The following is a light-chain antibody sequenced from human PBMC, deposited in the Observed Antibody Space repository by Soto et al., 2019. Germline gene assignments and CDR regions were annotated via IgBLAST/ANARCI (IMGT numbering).Light chain of an antibody. CDR3: AAWDDSLNGVV. CDR1: SSNIGTNT. CDR2: NNN. J-gene: IGLJ2*01. Sequence: QAVVTQPPSASGPPGQRVTISCSGTSSNIGTNTVNWYHQLPGTAPKLLLYNNNQRPSGVPDRFSGSKSGTSASLAISGLQSEDDGEYFCAAWDDSLNGVVFGGGTKVTVL. V-gene: IGLV1-44*01.